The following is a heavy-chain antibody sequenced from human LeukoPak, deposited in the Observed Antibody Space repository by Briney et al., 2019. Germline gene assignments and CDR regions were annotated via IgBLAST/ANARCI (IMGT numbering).Heavy chain of an antibody. J-gene: IGHJ4*02. CDR1: GYTFTNHD. CDR2: MNPKSGNT. V-gene: IGHV1-8*01. CDR3: ARGVNSQGTAMVLFDS. Sequence: ASVKVSCKASGYTFTNHDINWERQASGQGLEWMGWMNPKSGNTGYLQKFQGRVTMTRDTSMSTAFMELSSLTSEDTAVYYCARGVNSQGTAMVLFDSWGQGSLVTVSA. D-gene: IGHD5-18*01.